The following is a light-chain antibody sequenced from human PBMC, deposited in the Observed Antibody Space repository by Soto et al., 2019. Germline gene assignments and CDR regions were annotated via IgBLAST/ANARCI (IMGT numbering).Light chain of an antibody. CDR1: QSVLYYSNSKNY. V-gene: IGKV4-1*01. CDR3: QQYHSTAPT. CDR2: WAS. Sequence: DIVMTQSPDSLAVSLGERDTINCKSSQSVLYYSNSKNYLAWYQQKPGQPPKLLFYWASTRESGVPDRFSGSGSGTDFTLTISSLQAEDVAVYYCQQYHSTAPTFGGGTKVEIK. J-gene: IGKJ4*01.